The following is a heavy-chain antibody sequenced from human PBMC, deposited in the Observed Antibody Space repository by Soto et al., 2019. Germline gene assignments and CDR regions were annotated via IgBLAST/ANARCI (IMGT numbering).Heavy chain of an antibody. CDR3: ARNRLDDYGDYQMEYYFDY. CDR2: IIPIFGTA. CDR1: GGTFSSYA. J-gene: IGHJ4*02. V-gene: IGHV1-69*13. Sequence: SVKVSCKASGGTFSSYAISWVRQAPGQGLEWMGGIIPIFGTANYAQKFQGRVTITADESTSTAYMELSSLRSEDTAVYYCARNRLDDYGDYQMEYYFDYWGQGTLVT. D-gene: IGHD4-17*01.